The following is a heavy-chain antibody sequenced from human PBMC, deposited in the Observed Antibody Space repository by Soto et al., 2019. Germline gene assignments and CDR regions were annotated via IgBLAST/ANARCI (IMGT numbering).Heavy chain of an antibody. V-gene: IGHV1-69*13. CDR2: IIPIFGTA. CDR3: GRGPVAGITDY. CDR1: GGTFSSYA. Sequence: ASVKVSCKASGGTFSSYAISWVRQAPGQGLEWMGGIIPIFGTANYAQKFQGRVTITADESTSTAYMELSSLRSEDTAVYYCGRGPVAGITDYWGQGTLVTVSS. D-gene: IGHD6-19*01. J-gene: IGHJ4*02.